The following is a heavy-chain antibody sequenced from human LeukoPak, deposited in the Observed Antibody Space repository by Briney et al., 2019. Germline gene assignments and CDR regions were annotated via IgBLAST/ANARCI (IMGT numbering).Heavy chain of an antibody. CDR1: GGTFSSYA. Sequence: SVKVSXKASGGTFSSYAISWVRQAPGQGLEWMGGIIPIFGTANYAQKFQGRVTITTDESTSTAYMELSSLRCEDTAVYYCARGTYGDFDYWGQGTLVTVSS. D-gene: IGHD4-17*01. CDR3: ARGTYGDFDY. V-gene: IGHV1-69*05. CDR2: IIPIFGTA. J-gene: IGHJ4*02.